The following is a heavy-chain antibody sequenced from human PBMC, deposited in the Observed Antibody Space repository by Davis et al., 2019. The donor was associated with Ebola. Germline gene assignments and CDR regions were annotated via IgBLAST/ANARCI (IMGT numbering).Heavy chain of an antibody. V-gene: IGHV3-7*01. J-gene: IGHJ3*02. D-gene: IGHD3-3*01. Sequence: ESLKISCAASGFTFSNYWMSWVRQAPGKGLEWVANIKQDGSEKYYVDSVKGRFTISRDNAKNSLYLQMNSLRAEDTAVYYCARGNTIFGVVMNAFDIWGQGTMVTVSS. CDR2: IKQDGSEK. CDR3: ARGNTIFGVVMNAFDI. CDR1: GFTFSNYW.